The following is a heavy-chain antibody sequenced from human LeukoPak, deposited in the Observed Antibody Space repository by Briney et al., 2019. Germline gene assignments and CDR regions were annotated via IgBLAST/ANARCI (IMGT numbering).Heavy chain of an antibody. J-gene: IGHJ6*02. Sequence: ASVKVSCKASGYTFTDYYLHWVRQAPGQGLEWMGIINPSAGSTNYAQKFQGRDTMARDTSTGTVYMDVSSLRSEDTAVYYCARDKDAPGYTFGWRQYYYGMDVWGQGTTVTVSS. V-gene: IGHV1-46*01. CDR1: GYTFTDYY. CDR2: INPSAGST. D-gene: IGHD3-9*01. CDR3: ARDKDAPGYTFGWRQYYYGMDV.